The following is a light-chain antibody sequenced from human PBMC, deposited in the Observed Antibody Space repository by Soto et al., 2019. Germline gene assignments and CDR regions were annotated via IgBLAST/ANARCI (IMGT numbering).Light chain of an antibody. CDR1: RSDVGGYNY. CDR2: DVS. V-gene: IGLV2-14*01. CDR3: SSYTSSSTRV. J-gene: IGLJ1*01. Sequence: QSALTQPASVSGSPGQSITISCTGTRSDVGGYNYVSWYQQHPGKAPKLMIYDVSDRPSGVSNRFSGSKSGNTASLTISGLQAEDEADYYCSSYTSSSTRVFGTGTSSPS.